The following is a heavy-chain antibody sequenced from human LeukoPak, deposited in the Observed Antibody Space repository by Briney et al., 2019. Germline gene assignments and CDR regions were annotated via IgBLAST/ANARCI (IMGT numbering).Heavy chain of an antibody. CDR3: ARFRNLIYFDY. Sequence: SETLSLTCAVYGGSFSGYYWSWIRQPPGKGLEWIGEINHSGSTSYNPSLKSRVTISVDTSKNQFSLKLSSVTAADTAVYYCARFRNLIYFDYWGQGTLVTVSS. CDR1: GGSFSGYY. J-gene: IGHJ4*02. CDR2: INHSGST. V-gene: IGHV4-34*01.